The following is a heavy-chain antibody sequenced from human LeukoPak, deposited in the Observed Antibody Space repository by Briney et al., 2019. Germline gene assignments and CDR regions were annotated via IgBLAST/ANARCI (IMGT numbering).Heavy chain of an antibody. Sequence: GRSLRLSCAASGFTFRSHEMNCARQAPGKGLALVSQISDSGSTIHYAESVKGRFTISRDNAKNSLYLEMHSLRAEDTAVYYFARTSYGDYAASVDYWGQGTLVTVSS. D-gene: IGHD4-17*01. CDR3: ARTSYGDYAASVDY. CDR1: GFTFRSHE. V-gene: IGHV3-48*03. CDR2: ISDSGSTI. J-gene: IGHJ4*02.